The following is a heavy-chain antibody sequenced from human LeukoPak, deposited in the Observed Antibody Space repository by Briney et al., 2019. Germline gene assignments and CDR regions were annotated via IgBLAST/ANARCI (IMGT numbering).Heavy chain of an antibody. Sequence: RPSETLSLTCAVYGGSFSGYDWSWIRQPPGKGLEWIGEINHSGSTNYNPSLKSRVTISVDTSKNQFSLKLSSVTAADTAVYYCARVYSSSWYLGLKNAENYYFDYWGQGTLVTVSS. CDR1: GGSFSGYD. V-gene: IGHV4-34*01. D-gene: IGHD6-13*01. CDR2: INHSGST. J-gene: IGHJ4*01. CDR3: ARVYSSSWYLGLKNAENYYFDY.